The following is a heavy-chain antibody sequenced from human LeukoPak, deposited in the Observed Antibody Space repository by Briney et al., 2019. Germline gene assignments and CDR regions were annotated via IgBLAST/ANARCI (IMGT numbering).Heavy chain of an antibody. CDR3: ARDCFLPRCYAVNWFDP. Sequence: ASVKVSCKASGYTFTSYYMHWVRQAPGQGLEWMGIINPSGGSTSYAQKFQGRVTMTRDMSTSTVYMELSSLRSEDTAVYYCARDCFLPRCYAVNWFDPWGQGTLVTVSS. V-gene: IGHV1-46*01. CDR1: GYTFTSYY. CDR2: INPSGGST. D-gene: IGHD2-2*01. J-gene: IGHJ5*02.